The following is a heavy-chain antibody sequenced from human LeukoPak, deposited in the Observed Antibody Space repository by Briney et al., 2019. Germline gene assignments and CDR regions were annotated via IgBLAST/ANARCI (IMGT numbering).Heavy chain of an antibody. Sequence: PSETLSLTCTVSGGSISSSSYYWGWIRQPPGKGLEWIGSIYYSGSTYYNPSLKSRVTISVDTSKNHFSLKLSSVTDADTSVYDCAGAFYPRDLGSGSAPHYLDSWGQGALVTVSS. CDR3: AGAFYPRDLGSGSAPHYLDS. J-gene: IGHJ4*02. CDR1: GGSISSSSYY. CDR2: IYYSGST. V-gene: IGHV4-39*02. D-gene: IGHD1-26*01.